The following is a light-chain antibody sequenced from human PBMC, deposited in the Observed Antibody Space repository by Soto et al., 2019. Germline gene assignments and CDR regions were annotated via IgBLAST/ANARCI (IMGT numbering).Light chain of an antibody. V-gene: IGKV1-5*03. CDR3: QQYGSYPLT. Sequence: DIQMTQSPSTLSASVGDRVAITCRASQSISSSLAWYQQKPGKAPKLLIYKASTLKSGVPSRFSGSGSGTDFTFTISRLQPEDFAVYYCQQYGSYPLTFGGGTKVDIK. CDR1: QSISSS. CDR2: KAS. J-gene: IGKJ4*01.